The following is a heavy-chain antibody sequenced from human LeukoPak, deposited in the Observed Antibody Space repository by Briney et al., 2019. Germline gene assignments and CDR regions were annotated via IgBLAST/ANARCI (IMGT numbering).Heavy chain of an antibody. V-gene: IGHV1-18*01. Sequence: GASVKVSCKASGYTFTSYGISWVRQAPGQGLEWMGWISAYNGNTNYAQELQGRVTMTTDTSTSTAYMELRSLRSDDTAVYYCARARAAVAPTDAFDIWGQGTMVTVSS. J-gene: IGHJ3*02. D-gene: IGHD6-19*01. CDR3: ARARAAVAPTDAFDI. CDR1: GYTFTSYG. CDR2: ISAYNGNT.